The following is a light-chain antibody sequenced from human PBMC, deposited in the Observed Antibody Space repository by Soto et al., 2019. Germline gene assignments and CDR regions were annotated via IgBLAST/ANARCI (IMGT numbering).Light chain of an antibody. J-gene: IGLJ1*01. V-gene: IGLV2-23*01. Sequence: QSVLTQPASVSGSPGQSITIFCTGTSSNVGSYNLVSWYQQHPGKAPKLMIYEGSKPPSGVSNRVSSSKSGNTASLPISGFQAEDYADYYCCSYAGSPYVFGTGTKLTVL. CDR1: SSNVGSYNL. CDR2: EGS. CDR3: CSYAGSPYV.